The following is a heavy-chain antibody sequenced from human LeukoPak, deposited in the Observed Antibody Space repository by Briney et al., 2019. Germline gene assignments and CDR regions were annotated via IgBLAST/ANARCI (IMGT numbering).Heavy chain of an antibody. CDR1: GGSISSGGYS. Sequence: PSQTLSLTCAVSGGSISSGGYSWSWIRQPPGKGLEWIGEINHSGSTNYNPSLKSRVTISVDTSKNQFSLKLSSVTAADTAVYYCASGIVVVPAAINNWGQGTLVTVSS. V-gene: IGHV4-30-2*01. CDR2: INHSGST. J-gene: IGHJ4*02. CDR3: ASGIVVVPAAINN. D-gene: IGHD2-2*02.